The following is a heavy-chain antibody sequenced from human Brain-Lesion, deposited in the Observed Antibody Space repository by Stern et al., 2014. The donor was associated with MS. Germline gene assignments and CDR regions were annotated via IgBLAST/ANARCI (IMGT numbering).Heavy chain of an antibody. CDR1: GGSISSSNW. CDR2: IYHSGGT. CDR3: ARELPDLNAFDI. D-gene: IGHD1-14*01. J-gene: IGHJ3*02. V-gene: IGHV4-4*02. Sequence: VQLVESGPGLVKPSGTLSLTCAVSGGSISSSNWWSWVRQSPGKGLEWIGEIYHSGGTKYSPSFESRVIISVAKSKNQFSLKLSYVTAADTAVYYCARELPDLNAFDIWGQGTMVTVSS.